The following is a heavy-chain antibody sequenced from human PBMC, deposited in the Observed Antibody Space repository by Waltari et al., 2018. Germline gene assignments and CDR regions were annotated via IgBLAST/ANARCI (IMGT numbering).Heavy chain of an antibody. J-gene: IGHJ4*02. CDR1: GGSISSYY. CDR2: IYYSGST. D-gene: IGHD5-18*01. CDR3: AREKRYSYAPTVAYYFDY. V-gene: IGHV4-59*01. Sequence: QVQLQESGPGLVKPSETLSLTCTVSGGSISSYYWTWILQPPGKGLEWIGYIYYSGSTNYNPSLKSRVTIAVDTSKNQFSLKLSSVTAADTAVYYCAREKRYSYAPTVAYYFDYWGQGTLVTVSS.